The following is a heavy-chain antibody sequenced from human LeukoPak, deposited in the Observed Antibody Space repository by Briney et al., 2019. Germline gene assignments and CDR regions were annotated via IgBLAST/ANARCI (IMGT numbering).Heavy chain of an antibody. V-gene: IGHV1-69*13. CDR2: IIPIFGTA. CDR3: ARDKNYYDSSGYLIYYFDY. D-gene: IGHD3-22*01. Sequence: SVKVSCKASGYTFTGYYMHWVRQAPGQGLEWMGGIIPIFGTANYAQKFQGRVTITADESTSTAYMELSSLRSEDTAVYYCARDKNYYDSSGYLIYYFDYWGQGTLVTVSS. J-gene: IGHJ4*02. CDR1: GYTFTGYY.